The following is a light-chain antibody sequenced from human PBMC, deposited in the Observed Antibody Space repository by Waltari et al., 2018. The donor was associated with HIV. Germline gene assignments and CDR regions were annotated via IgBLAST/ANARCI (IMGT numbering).Light chain of an antibody. V-gene: IGLV3-25*03. J-gene: IGLJ1*01. Sequence: SYELTQPPSVSVSPGQTAWITCSGDALPKQNAYWYQQKPGQAPVLVIYKDSERPSGIPERFSGSSSGTTVTLTISGVQAEDEADYYCQSADSSGTYVLGTGTKVTVL. CDR2: KDS. CDR3: QSADSSGTYV. CDR1: ALPKQN.